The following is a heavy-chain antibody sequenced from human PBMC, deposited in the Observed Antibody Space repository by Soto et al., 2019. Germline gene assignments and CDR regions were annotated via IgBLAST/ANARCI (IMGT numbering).Heavy chain of an antibody. D-gene: IGHD5-18*01. Sequence: GGSLRLSCAASGFTFSSYAMSWVRQAPGKGLEWVSAISGSGGSTYYADSVKGRFTISRDNSKNTLYLQMNSLRAEDTAVYYCAKVQLWPKYNWFDPWGQGTLVTSPQ. CDR2: ISGSGGST. CDR3: AKVQLWPKYNWFDP. V-gene: IGHV3-23*01. J-gene: IGHJ5*02. CDR1: GFTFSSYA.